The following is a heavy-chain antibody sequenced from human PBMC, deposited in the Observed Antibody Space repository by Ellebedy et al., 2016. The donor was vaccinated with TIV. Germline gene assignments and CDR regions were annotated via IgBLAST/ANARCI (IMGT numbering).Heavy chain of an antibody. J-gene: IGHJ6*02. Sequence: PGGSLRLSCAASGFTFSSYAMSWVRQAPGKGLEWVANIKQDGSERYYVESAKGRFTISRDNAKNSLYLQMNSLRAEDTAVYYCARDRGYYGMDVWGQGTTVTVSS. CDR1: GFTFSSYA. V-gene: IGHV3-7*01. CDR3: ARDRGYYGMDV. CDR2: IKQDGSER.